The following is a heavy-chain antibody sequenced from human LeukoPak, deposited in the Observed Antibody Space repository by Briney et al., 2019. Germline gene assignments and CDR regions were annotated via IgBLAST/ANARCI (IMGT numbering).Heavy chain of an antibody. CDR2: IYTSGST. J-gene: IGHJ3*02. CDR3: ARDRAQYCSGGSCYRADAFDI. D-gene: IGHD2-15*01. Sequence: GSLRLSCAASGFTFSSYAMSWIRQPAGKGLEWIGRIYTSGSTNYNPSLKSRVTMSVDTSKNQFSLKLSSVTAADTAVYYCARDRAQYCSGGSCYRADAFDIWGQGTMVTVSS. V-gene: IGHV4-4*07. CDR1: GFTFSSYA.